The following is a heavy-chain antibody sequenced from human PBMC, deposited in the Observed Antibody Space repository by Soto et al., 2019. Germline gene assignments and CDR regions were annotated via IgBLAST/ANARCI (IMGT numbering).Heavy chain of an antibody. J-gene: IGHJ4*02. CDR3: TGEVASVY. CDR2: ISRDGGTT. Sequence: QVHLVESGGGVVQPGRSLRLSCAVSGFTVSTYGMHWVRQAPGKGLEWVAVISRDGGTTFYADSVKGRFTISRDNSRNTLFLEMNSLRGDDTAVYYCTGEVASVYWGQGTLVTVSS. D-gene: IGHD2-8*02. V-gene: IGHV3-30*03. CDR1: GFTVSTYG.